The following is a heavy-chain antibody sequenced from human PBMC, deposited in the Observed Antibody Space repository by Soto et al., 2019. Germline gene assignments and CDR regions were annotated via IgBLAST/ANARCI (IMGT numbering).Heavy chain of an antibody. J-gene: IGHJ4*02. CDR1: GGSISSYY. Sequence: SETLSLTCTVSGGSISSYYWSWIRQPPGKGLEWIGYIYYSGSTNYNPSLKSRVTISVDTSKNQFSPKLSSVTAADTAVYYCARVIGYCSSTSCYTPPIFDYWGQGTLVTVSS. D-gene: IGHD2-2*02. CDR3: ARVIGYCSSTSCYTPPIFDY. CDR2: IYYSGST. V-gene: IGHV4-59*01.